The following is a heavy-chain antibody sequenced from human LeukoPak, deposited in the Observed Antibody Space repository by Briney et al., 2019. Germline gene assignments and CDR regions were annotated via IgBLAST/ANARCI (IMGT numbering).Heavy chain of an antibody. CDR3: ARGDASGRPGIGFDF. CDR2: FHDSEST. V-gene: IGHV4-59*01. CDR1: GGSISNSY. Sequence: SETLSLTCTVSGGSISNSYWSWIRQPPGKGLEWIGFFHDSESTNYNPSLKSRASISLDTSKNQVSLWLSSVTAADTAVYYCARGDASGRPGIGFDFWGQGTLVTVSS. J-gene: IGHJ4*02. D-gene: IGHD1-26*01.